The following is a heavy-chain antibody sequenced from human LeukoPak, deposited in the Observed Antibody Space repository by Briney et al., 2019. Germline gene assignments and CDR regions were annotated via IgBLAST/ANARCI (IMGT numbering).Heavy chain of an antibody. J-gene: IGHJ5*02. V-gene: IGHV3-21*04. CDR1: GFTFSSYS. CDR2: ISSSSNYI. CDR3: ARDGYDYVWGSYRPNWFDP. Sequence: GGSLRLSCAASGFTFSSYSMNWVRQAPGKGLEWVSSISSSSNYIYYADSVKGRFTISRDNAKNSLYLQMNSLRAEDTALYYCARDGYDYVWGSYRPNWFDPRGQGTLVTVSS. D-gene: IGHD3-16*02.